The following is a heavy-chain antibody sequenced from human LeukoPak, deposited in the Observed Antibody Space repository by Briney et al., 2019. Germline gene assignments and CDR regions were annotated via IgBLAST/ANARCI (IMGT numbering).Heavy chain of an antibody. CDR2: IIPILGIA. CDR3: ARDDVYDSSGYYSS. Sequence: SVKVSCKASGGTFSSYTTSWVRQAPGQGLEWKGRIIPILGIANYAQKFQGRVTITADKSTSTAYMELSSLRSEDTAVYYCARDDVYDSSGYYSSWGQGTLVTVSS. CDR1: GGTFSSYT. D-gene: IGHD3-22*01. V-gene: IGHV1-69*04. J-gene: IGHJ4*02.